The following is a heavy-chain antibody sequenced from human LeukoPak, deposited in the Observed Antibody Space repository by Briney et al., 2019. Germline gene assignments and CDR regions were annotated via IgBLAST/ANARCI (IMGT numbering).Heavy chain of an antibody. CDR3: ATKRGYCSSTSCYGDYYYYGMDV. Sequence: SVKVSCKASGGTFSSYAISWVRQAPGQGLEWMGGIIPIFGTANYAQKFQGRVTITADKSTSTAYIELSSLRSEDTAVYYCATKRGYCSSTSCYGDYYYYGMDVWGKGTTVTVSS. J-gene: IGHJ6*04. V-gene: IGHV1-69*06. D-gene: IGHD2-2*01. CDR2: IIPIFGTA. CDR1: GGTFSSYA.